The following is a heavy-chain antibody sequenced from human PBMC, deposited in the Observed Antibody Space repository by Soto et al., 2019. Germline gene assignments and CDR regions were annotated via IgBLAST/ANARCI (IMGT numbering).Heavy chain of an antibody. D-gene: IGHD2-15*01. CDR3: ARGISVVEGPYYFDY. CDR2: INHSGST. CDR1: GGSFSGYY. J-gene: IGHJ4*02. V-gene: IGHV4-34*01. Sequence: QVQLQQWGAGLLKPSETLSLTCAVYGGSFSGYYWSWIRQPPGKGLEWIGEINHSGSTNYNPSLKSRLTISVDTSKNQFSLKLSSVTAADTAVYYCARGISVVEGPYYFDYWGQGTLVTVSS.